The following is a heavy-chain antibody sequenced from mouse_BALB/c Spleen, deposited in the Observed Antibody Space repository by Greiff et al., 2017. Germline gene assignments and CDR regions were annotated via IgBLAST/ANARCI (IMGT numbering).Heavy chain of an antibody. V-gene: IGHV5-6*02. CDR1: GFTFSSYG. D-gene: IGHD2-10*02. CDR2: ISSGGSYT. CDR3: ARTYGNYVLAMDY. J-gene: IGHJ4*01. Sequence: MLVESGGDLVKPGGSLKLSCAASGFTFSSYGMSWVRQTPDKRLEWVATISSGGSYTYYPDSVKGRFTISRDNAKNTLYLQMSSLKSEDTAMYYCARTYGNYVLAMDYWGQGTSVTVSS.